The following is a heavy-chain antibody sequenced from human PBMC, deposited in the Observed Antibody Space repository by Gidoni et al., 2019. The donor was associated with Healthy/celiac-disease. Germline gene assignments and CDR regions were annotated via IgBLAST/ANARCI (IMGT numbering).Heavy chain of an antibody. J-gene: IGHJ4*02. D-gene: IGHD1-26*01. CDR1: GFPFSTYG. Sequence: QVQLVESGGRVVQPGRSLRLPCAACGFPFSTYGIPWVRQAPGKGVGWVAVIWYDGSNKYYADSVKGRFTISRDNSKNTLYLQMNSLRAEDTAVYYCARDLHSGSYSSGLDYWGQGTLVTVSS. V-gene: IGHV3-33*01. CDR2: IWYDGSNK. CDR3: ARDLHSGSYSSGLDY.